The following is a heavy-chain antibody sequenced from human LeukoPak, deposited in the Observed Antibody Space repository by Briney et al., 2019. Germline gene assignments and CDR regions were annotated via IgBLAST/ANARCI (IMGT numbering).Heavy chain of an antibody. Sequence: GGSLRLSRTASGFTFSNYAMNWVRPAPGRVIVWVSTISGTTYYADSVKGRFTSPSDDSRSTLFLQMDSLRTEDTAVYCSAKILNSLDLWLWGPGGPGTVSP. D-gene: IGHD1-1*01. CDR3: AKILNSLDLWL. CDR2: ISGTT. CDR1: GFTFSNYA. J-gene: IGHJ4*03. V-gene: IGHV3-23*01.